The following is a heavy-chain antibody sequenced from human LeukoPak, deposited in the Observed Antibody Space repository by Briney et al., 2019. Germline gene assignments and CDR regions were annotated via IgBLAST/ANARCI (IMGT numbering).Heavy chain of an antibody. Sequence: SETLSLTCTVSGVSISSSNSYWGWIRQPPGKGLEWIGSIYYTGNTYYNPSLKSRVTISVDTSKNQFSLKLSSVTAADTAVYYCARQAGLNDYWGQGTLVTVSS. CDR1: GVSISSSNSY. CDR2: IYYTGNT. CDR3: ARQAGLNDY. D-gene: IGHD3-16*01. J-gene: IGHJ4*02. V-gene: IGHV4-39*01.